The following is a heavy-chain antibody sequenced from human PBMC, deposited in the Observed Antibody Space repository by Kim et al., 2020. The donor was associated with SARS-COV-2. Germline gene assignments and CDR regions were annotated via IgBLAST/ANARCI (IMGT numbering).Heavy chain of an antibody. J-gene: IGHJ4*01. CDR3: ARALYFGEHAYFDY. D-gene: IGHD4-17*01. V-gene: IGHV4-31*03. CDR2: IYYSGRT. Sequence: SETLSLTCTVSGGSISSGGYYWSWVRQLPGKGLEWIGYIYYSGRTYYNPSLKSRLAVSQDTSKNQFSLRLNSVTAADTAVYYCARALYFGEHAYFDYRG. CDR1: GGSISSGGYY.